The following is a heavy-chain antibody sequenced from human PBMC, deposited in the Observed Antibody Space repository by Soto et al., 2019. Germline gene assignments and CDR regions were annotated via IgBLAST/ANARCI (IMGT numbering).Heavy chain of an antibody. J-gene: IGHJ6*02. CDR2: IDTAGHT. Sequence: PGGSLRLSCVASGFTFRTYDMHWVRQPTGEGLEWISTIDTAGHTYYLGSVKGRFIVSRENAENSLYLQMNSLGAGDTAVYYCARERYYGLGSYSYYYGMDVWGQGTPVTVSS. CDR1: GFTFRTYD. CDR3: ARERYYGLGSYSYYYGMDV. V-gene: IGHV3-13*01. D-gene: IGHD3-10*01.